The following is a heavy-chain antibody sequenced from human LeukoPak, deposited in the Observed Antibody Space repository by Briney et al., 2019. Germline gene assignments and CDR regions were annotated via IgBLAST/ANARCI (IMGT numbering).Heavy chain of an antibody. V-gene: IGHV5-10-1*01. D-gene: IGHD3-10*01. CDR2: IDPSDSYT. J-gene: IGHJ5*02. CDR3: ARHITMVRGVITLRWFDP. Sequence: GESLRISCKGSGYSFTSYWISWVRQMPGKGLEWMGRIDPSDSYTNYSPSFQGHVTISVDKSISTAYLQWSSLKASDTAMYYCARHITMVRGVITLRWFDPWGQGTLVTVSS. CDR1: GYSFTSYW.